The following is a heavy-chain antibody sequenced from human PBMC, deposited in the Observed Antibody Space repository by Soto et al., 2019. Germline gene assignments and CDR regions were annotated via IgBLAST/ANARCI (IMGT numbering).Heavy chain of an antibody. Sequence: GALRLSCAASGFTFSSYAMNWVRQAPGKGLEWVSLISGSGGSTYYADSVKGRFTISRDNSKNTLFLQVNGLRAEDTALYYCAKDFGNYESYYYGTDVWGQGTTVTLSS. J-gene: IGHJ6*02. CDR3: AKDFGNYESYYYGTDV. V-gene: IGHV3-23*01. D-gene: IGHD1-7*01. CDR1: GFTFSSYA. CDR2: ISGSGGST.